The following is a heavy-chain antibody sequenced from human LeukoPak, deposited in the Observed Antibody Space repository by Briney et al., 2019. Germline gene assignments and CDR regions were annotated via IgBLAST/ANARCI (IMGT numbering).Heavy chain of an antibody. V-gene: IGHV4-59*01. CDR3: ARGPMGIVDY. CDR1: GGSISSYY. CDR2: IYYSGST. D-gene: IGHD2-2*03. Sequence: SETLSLTCTVPGGSISSYYWSWIRQPPGKGLEWIGYIYYSGSTNYNPSLKSRVTISVDTSKNQFSLKLSSVTAADTAVYYCARGPMGIVDYWGQGTLVTVSS. J-gene: IGHJ4*02.